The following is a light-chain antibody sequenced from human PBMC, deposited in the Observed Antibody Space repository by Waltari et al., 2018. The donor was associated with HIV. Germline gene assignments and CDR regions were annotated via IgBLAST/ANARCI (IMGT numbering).Light chain of an antibody. J-gene: IGKJ4*01. Sequence: EIVMTQTPPSLSVTPGQAASISCKSSETLLHSDGKTYFYWYVQKTGLPPQLLFYEVSTRFAGVPDRFSGSGSGTDFTLILSRVEAEDVGIYYCMQSAQFPVTFGGGTKVEI. CDR3: MQSAQFPVT. V-gene: IGKV2D-29*01. CDR1: ETLLHSDGKTY. CDR2: EVS.